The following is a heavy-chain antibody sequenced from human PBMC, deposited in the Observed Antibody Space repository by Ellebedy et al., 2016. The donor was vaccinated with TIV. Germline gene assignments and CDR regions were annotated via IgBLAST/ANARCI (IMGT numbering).Heavy chain of an antibody. J-gene: IGHJ2*01. Sequence: GESLKISCVAFGFTFEDYGMSWVRQAPGTGLEWVSTISGSGGGTFYADSVKGRLTVSRDNYTNTLYLQLNSLRAEDTAVYYCARESFYDVDLSGWYFDLWGRGTLVTVSS. V-gene: IGHV3-23*01. CDR3: ARESFYDVDLSGWYFDL. CDR1: GFTFEDYG. D-gene: IGHD3-10*02. CDR2: ISGSGGGT.